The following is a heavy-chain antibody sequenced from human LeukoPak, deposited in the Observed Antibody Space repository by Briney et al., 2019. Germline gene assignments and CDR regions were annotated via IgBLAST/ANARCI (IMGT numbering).Heavy chain of an antibody. CDR2: FDAEDGET. J-gene: IGHJ6*02. D-gene: IGHD2-15*01. V-gene: IGHV1-24*01. Sequence: GASVRVSRMVSGDTLIEVSMHWVRQAPGEGGEWMGGFDAEDGETVYAQKFQGRITMTEDTSTDTAYMELSSLRSEDKAVYYCARGTGCTGGSCSYYGMDVWGQGTTVTVSS. CDR3: ARGTGCTGGSCSYYGMDV. CDR1: GDTLIEVS.